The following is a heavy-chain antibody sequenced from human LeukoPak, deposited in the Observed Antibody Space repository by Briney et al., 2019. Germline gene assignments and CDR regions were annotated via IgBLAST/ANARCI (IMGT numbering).Heavy chain of an antibody. CDR2: ISSSSSYI. Sequence: PGGSLRLSCAASGFTFSSYSMNWVRQAPVKGLEWVSSISSSSSYIYYADSVKGRFTISRDNAKNSLYLQMNSLRAEDTAVNYCARDLAYGDYFDYWGQGTLVTVSS. J-gene: IGHJ4*02. V-gene: IGHV3-21*01. CDR3: ARDLAYGDYFDY. CDR1: GFTFSSYS. D-gene: IGHD4-17*01.